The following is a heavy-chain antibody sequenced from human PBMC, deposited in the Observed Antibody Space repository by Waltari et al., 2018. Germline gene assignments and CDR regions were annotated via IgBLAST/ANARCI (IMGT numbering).Heavy chain of an antibody. Sequence: EVQLVESGGGLVQPGGSLRLSCAASGFTFLSYSLIWFRQGPGKGLEWVSYISGDSGSIHYADSVKGRITVSRDNAKNSLYLQMSSLTAEDTAVFYCARDRDWAFDIWGQGTMVTVSS. V-gene: IGHV3-48*04. CDR1: GFTFLSYS. J-gene: IGHJ3*02. CDR3: ARDRDWAFDI. CDR2: ISGDSGSI. D-gene: IGHD2-21*01.